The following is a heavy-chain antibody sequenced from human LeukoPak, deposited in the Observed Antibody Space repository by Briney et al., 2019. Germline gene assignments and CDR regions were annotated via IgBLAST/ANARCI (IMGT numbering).Heavy chain of an antibody. CDR3: ARPLYSSPPRGDAFDI. Sequence: GGSLRLSCAASGFTFSSYAMHWVRQAPGKGLEWVAVISYDGSNKYYAVSVKGRFTISRDNSKNTLYLQMNSLRAEDTAVYYCARPLYSSPPRGDAFDIWGQGTMVTVSS. D-gene: IGHD6-13*01. J-gene: IGHJ3*02. CDR1: GFTFSSYA. CDR2: ISYDGSNK. V-gene: IGHV3-30-3*01.